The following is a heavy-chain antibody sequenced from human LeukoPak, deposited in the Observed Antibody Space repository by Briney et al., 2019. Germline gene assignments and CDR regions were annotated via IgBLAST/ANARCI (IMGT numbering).Heavy chain of an antibody. J-gene: IGHJ6*03. D-gene: IGHD3-3*01. V-gene: IGHV1-69*05. CDR3: ARVLTIFEGNYMDV. CDR2: IIPIFGTA. CDR1: GGTFSSYA. Sequence: SVKVSCKASGGTFSSYAISWVRQAPGQGLEWMGGIIPIFGTANYAQKFQGRVTITTDESTSTAYMELSSLRSEDTAVYYCARVLTIFEGNYMDVWGKGTTVTVSS.